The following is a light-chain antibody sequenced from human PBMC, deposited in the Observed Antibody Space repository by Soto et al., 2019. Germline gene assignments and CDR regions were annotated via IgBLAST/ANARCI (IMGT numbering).Light chain of an antibody. J-gene: IGLJ1*01. CDR3: SSYAGSNKKV. V-gene: IGLV2-8*01. Sequence: QSALTQPPSASGSPGQSVTISCTGTSSDVGGYNYVSWYQQHPGKAPKLMIYEVSKRPSGVPDRFSGSKSGNTASLTVSGLQAEDEVDYYCSSYAGSNKKVFGTGTKVTVL. CDR1: SSDVGGYNY. CDR2: EVS.